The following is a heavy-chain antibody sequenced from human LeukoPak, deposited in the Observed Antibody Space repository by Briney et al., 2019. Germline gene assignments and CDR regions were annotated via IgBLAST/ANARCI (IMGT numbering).Heavy chain of an antibody. CDR2: IYTSGST. V-gene: IGHV4-4*07. Sequence: SETLSLTCTVSGGSISSYYWSWIRQPAGKGLEWSGRIYTSGSTNYNPSLKSRVTMSVDTSKNQFSLKLSSVTAADTAVYYCARGRDGYNYGGWFDPWGQGTLVTVSS. J-gene: IGHJ5*02. D-gene: IGHD5-24*01. CDR3: ARGRDGYNYGGWFDP. CDR1: GGSISSYY.